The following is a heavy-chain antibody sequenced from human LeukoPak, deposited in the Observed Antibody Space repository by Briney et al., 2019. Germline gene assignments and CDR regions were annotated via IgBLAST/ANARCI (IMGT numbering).Heavy chain of an antibody. J-gene: IGHJ6*04. Sequence: PGGSLRLSCAASGFTFSSYSMNWVRQAPGKGLEWVSFISTSSSYIYYVDSVKGRFTISRDNAKNSLDLQMNSLRAEDTAVYYCAELGITMIGGVWGKGTTVTISS. CDR2: ISTSSSYI. CDR3: AELGITMIGGV. CDR1: GFTFSSYS. V-gene: IGHV3-21*01. D-gene: IGHD3-10*02.